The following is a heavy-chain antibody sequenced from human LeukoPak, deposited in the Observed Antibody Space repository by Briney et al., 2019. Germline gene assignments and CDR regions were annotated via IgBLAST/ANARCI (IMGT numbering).Heavy chain of an antibody. Sequence: GESLKISCEGSGYSFADYWIGWVRQMPGKGLEWMGIIFPADSDTRYGPSLQGQVTISADKSINTAYLQWSSLKASDTAMYYCARVPPYTSGWYYFDYWGQGTLVTVSS. D-gene: IGHD6-19*01. V-gene: IGHV5-51*01. CDR1: GYSFADYW. CDR2: IFPADSDT. CDR3: ARVPPYTSGWYYFDY. J-gene: IGHJ4*02.